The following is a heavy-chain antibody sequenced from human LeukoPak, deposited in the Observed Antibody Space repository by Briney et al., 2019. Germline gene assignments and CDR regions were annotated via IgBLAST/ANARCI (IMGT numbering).Heavy chain of an antibody. J-gene: IGHJ4*02. CDR2: ISYDESNK. Sequence: GGSLRLSCAASGFTFSSSAMHWVRQAPGKGLEWVAVISYDESNKYYADSVKGRFTISRDNSKNTPYLQMNSLRAEDTAVYYCARCSSSCSNWGQGTLVTVSS. CDR1: GFTFSSSA. CDR3: ARCSSSCSN. D-gene: IGHD6-13*01. V-gene: IGHV3-30*03.